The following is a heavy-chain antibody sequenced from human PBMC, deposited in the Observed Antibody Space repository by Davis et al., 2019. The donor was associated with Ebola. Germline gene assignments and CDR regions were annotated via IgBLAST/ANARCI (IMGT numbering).Heavy chain of an antibody. J-gene: IGHJ6*02. CDR1: GYSIRSGYY. CDR2: INHSGSV. Sequence: PSETLSLTCTVSGYSIRSGYYWGWIRQPPGKGPEWIGSINHSGSVYYLPSLKSRVRIAVDTSVNQFSLRLSSVTAADTAVYYCARDVSANGILSYGMDFWGQGTSVIVSS. D-gene: IGHD3-9*01. CDR3: ARDVSANGILSYGMDF. V-gene: IGHV4-38-2*02.